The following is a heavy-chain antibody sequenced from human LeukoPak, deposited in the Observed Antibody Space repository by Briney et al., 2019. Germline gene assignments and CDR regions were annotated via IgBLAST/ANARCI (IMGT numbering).Heavy chain of an antibody. CDR2: ISSSGSTI. D-gene: IGHD4-11*01. Sequence: SGGSLRLSCAASGFTFSDYYMSWIRQAPGEGLEWVSYISSSGSTIYYADSVKGRFTISRDNAKNSLYLQMNSLRAEDTAVYYCARVQDSEGALDIWGQGTMVTVSS. J-gene: IGHJ3*02. CDR3: ARVQDSEGALDI. CDR1: GFTFSDYY. V-gene: IGHV3-11*04.